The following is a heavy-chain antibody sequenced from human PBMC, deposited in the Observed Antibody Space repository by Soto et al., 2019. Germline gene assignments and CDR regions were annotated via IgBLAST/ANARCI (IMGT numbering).Heavy chain of an antibody. D-gene: IGHD2-21*02. CDR3: ARDPAYCGGDCQRPW. Sequence: QVQLQESGPGLLKPSQTLSLTCTVSGGSISSGGYYWSWIRQHPGKGLEWIGYIYYSGSTYYNPSLKSRVTIAVVTSKNQFSLKLSSVTAAYTAVYYCARDPAYCGGDCQRPWWGQGTLVTVSS. CDR2: IYYSGST. V-gene: IGHV4-31*03. CDR1: GGSISSGGYY. J-gene: IGHJ4*02.